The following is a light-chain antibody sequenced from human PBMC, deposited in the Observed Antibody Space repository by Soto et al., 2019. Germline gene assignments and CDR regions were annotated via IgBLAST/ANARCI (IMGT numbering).Light chain of an antibody. V-gene: IGLV1-36*01. CDR1: RFNIGNPG. Sequence: QSVLPQPPSVSAAPGQRVTISCSGGRFNIGNPGVNWYLQIPGKPPKVVIYNNEFLSSGVSDRFSGSKSGTSASLAISGLQSEDEGDYFCLAWDSSLNGYVFGTGTKLTVL. J-gene: IGLJ1*01. CDR2: NNE. CDR3: LAWDSSLNGYV.